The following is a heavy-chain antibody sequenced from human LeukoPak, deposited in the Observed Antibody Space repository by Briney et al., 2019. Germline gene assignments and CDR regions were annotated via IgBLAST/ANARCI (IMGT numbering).Heavy chain of an antibody. Sequence: SETLSPTCIVSGGSAGSGNYYANWIRQPPGKGLEWIGSIYYSGSTNYNPSLKSRVTMSVDTSKNQFSLKLNSVIAADTAVYYCARSKSLSGSYRYYFDYWGQGALVTVSS. D-gene: IGHD1-26*01. V-gene: IGHV4-61*01. CDR1: GGSAGSGNYY. CDR2: IYYSGST. J-gene: IGHJ4*02. CDR3: ARSKSLSGSYRYYFDY.